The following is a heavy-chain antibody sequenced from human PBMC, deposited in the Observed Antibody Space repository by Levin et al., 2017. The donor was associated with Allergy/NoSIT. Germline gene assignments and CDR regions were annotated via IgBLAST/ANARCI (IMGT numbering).Heavy chain of an antibody. Sequence: GGSLRLSCKASGGTFSSYTISWVRQAPGQGLEWMGRIIPILGIANYAQKFQGRVTITADKSTSTAYMELSSLRSEDTAVYYCARHQISAVAATGGYFDYWGQGTLVTVSS. D-gene: IGHD2-15*01. CDR2: IIPILGIA. J-gene: IGHJ4*02. CDR3: ARHQISAVAATGGYFDY. V-gene: IGHV1-69*02. CDR1: GGTFSSYT.